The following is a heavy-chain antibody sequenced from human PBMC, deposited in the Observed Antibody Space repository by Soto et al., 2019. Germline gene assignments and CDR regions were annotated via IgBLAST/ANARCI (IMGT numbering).Heavy chain of an antibody. CDR3: AAEYCTNGVCYHDAFDI. CDR2: IKQDGSEK. J-gene: IGHJ3*02. CDR1: GFTFSSYW. Sequence: GGSLRLSCAASGFTFSSYWMSWVRQAPGKGLEWVANIKQDGSEKYYVDSVKGRFTISRDNAKNSLYLQMNRLRAEDTAVYYCAAEYCTNGVCYHDAFDIWGQGTMVTVSS. V-gene: IGHV3-7*03. D-gene: IGHD2-8*01.